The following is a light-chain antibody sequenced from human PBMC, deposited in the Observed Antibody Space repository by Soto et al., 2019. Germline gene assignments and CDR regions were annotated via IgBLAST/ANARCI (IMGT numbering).Light chain of an antibody. Sequence: EIVLTQSPGTLSLSPGERATLSCRASQSVSSSYLAWYQQKPGQAPRLLIYGASSSATGIPDRFSGSGSGTDISLTISRLEPEDFAVYYCQQYGSSHTFGQGTKLEIK. J-gene: IGKJ2*01. CDR3: QQYGSSHT. CDR1: QSVSSSY. V-gene: IGKV3-20*01. CDR2: GAS.